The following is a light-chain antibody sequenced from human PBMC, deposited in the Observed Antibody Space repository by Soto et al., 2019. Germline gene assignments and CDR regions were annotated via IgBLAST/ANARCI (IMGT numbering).Light chain of an antibody. J-gene: IGLJ1*01. CDR1: SSDVGGYNY. CDR2: DVS. CDR3: CSYAGSYTYV. V-gene: IGLV2-11*01. Sequence: QSALTQPRSVSGSLGQSVTISCTGTSSDVGGYNYVSWYQQHPGKAPKRMIYDVSKRPSGVPDRFSGSKSGNTASLTISGLQAEDEADYYCCSYAGSYTYVFGTGTKLTVL.